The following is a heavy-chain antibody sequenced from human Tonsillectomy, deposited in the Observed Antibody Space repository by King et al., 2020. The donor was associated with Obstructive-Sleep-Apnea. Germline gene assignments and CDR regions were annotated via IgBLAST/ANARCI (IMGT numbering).Heavy chain of an antibody. V-gene: IGHV4-39*07. D-gene: IGHD6-13*01. CDR2: IYYSGST. CDR1: GGSISSSSYY. Sequence: QLQESGPGLVKPSETLSLTCTVSGGSISSSSYYWGWIRQPPGQGLEWIGSIYYSGSTYYNPSLKSRVTISVDTSKNQFSLKLSSVTAADTAVYYCARDTGSSWYNGMDVWGQGTTVTVSS. CDR3: ARDTGSSWYNGMDV. J-gene: IGHJ6*02.